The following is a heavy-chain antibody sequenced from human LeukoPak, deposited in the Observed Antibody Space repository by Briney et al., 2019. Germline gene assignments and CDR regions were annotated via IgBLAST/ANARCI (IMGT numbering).Heavy chain of an antibody. CDR1: GGSISSYY. D-gene: IGHD3/OR15-3a*01. J-gene: IGHJ6*03. CDR2: IYTSGST. Sequence: SETLSLTCTVSGGSISSYYWSWLRQRAGKGLEWIGRIYTSGSTNYNPSLKSRVTISVDKSKNQFSLKLSSVTAADTAVYYCARDFRGTNYYYYMDVWGKGTTVTVSS. CDR3: ARDFRGTNYYYYMDV. V-gene: IGHV4-4*07.